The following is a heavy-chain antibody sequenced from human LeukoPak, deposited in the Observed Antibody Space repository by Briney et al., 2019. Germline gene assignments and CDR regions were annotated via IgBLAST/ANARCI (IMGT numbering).Heavy chain of an antibody. CDR1: GGSISSYY. J-gene: IGHJ3*02. CDR2: IYYSGST. V-gene: IGHV4-59*01. CDR3: ARDRPIFGAPEDSDAFDI. Sequence: SETLSLTRTVSGGSISSYYWSWIRQPPGKGLEWIGYIYYSGSTNYNPSLKSRVTISVDTSKNQFSLKLSSVTAADTAVYYCARDRPIFGAPEDSDAFDIWGQGTMVTVSS. D-gene: IGHD3-3*01.